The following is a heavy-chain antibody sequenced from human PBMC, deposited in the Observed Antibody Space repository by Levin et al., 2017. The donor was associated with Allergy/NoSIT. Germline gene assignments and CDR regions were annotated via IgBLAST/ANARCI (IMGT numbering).Heavy chain of an antibody. D-gene: IGHD5-24*01. CDR1: GFTFSSYG. V-gene: IGHV3-30*03. CDR2: ISYDGSNK. CDR3: VALVEMANTGSDY. J-gene: IGHJ4*02. Sequence: GGSLRLSCAASGFTFSSYGMHWVRQAPGKGLEWVAVISYDGSNKYYADSVKGRFTISRDNSKNTLYLQMNSLRAEDTAVYYCVALVEMANTGSDYWGQGTLVTVSS.